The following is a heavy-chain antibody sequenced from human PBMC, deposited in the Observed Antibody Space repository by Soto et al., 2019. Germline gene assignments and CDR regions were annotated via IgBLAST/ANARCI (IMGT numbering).Heavy chain of an antibody. V-gene: IGHV3-48*01. CDR1: GFSLANFP. Sequence: PGGSLRLSCVGSGFSLANFPMNWVRQTPGKGLEWISYISPRGDNIYYTESVKGRFTISRDNAKNTLFLHMSNLRAEDTAMYYCTIVRVADSALDHWGQGTLVTVSS. J-gene: IGHJ4*02. CDR3: TIVRVADSALDH. CDR2: ISPRGDNI. D-gene: IGHD3-10*02.